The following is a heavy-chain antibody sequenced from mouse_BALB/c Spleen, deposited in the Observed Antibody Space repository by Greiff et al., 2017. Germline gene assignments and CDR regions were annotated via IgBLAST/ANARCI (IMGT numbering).Heavy chain of an antibody. D-gene: IGHD2-10*02. J-gene: IGHJ3*01. Sequence: QVQLQQSAAELARPGASVKMSCKASGYTFTSYTMHWVKQRPGQGLEWIGYINPSSGYTEYNQKFKDKTTLTADKSSSTAYMQLSSLTSEDSAVYYCARGGGYGNSAWFAYWGQGTLVTVSA. V-gene: IGHV1-4*02. CDR2: INPSSGYT. CDR1: GYTFTSYT. CDR3: ARGGGYGNSAWFAY.